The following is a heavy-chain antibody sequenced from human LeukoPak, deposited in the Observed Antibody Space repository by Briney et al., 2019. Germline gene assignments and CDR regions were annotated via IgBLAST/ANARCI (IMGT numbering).Heavy chain of an antibody. CDR2: ISGSGGRT. CDR3: AKESCSGGSCYSELDY. CDR1: GFTFSIYD. Sequence: GGSLRLSCAASGFTFSIYDMSWVRQAPGKGLEWVSAISGSGGRTYYADSVKGRFTISRDNSKNTLYLQMHSLRAEDTAVYYCAKESCSGGSCYSELDYWGQGTLVTVSS. J-gene: IGHJ4*02. D-gene: IGHD2-15*01. V-gene: IGHV3-23*01.